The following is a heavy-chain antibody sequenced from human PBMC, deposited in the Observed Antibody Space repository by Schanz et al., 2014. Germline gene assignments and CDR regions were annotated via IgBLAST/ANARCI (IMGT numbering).Heavy chain of an antibody. J-gene: IGHJ3*02. D-gene: IGHD3-10*01. CDR3: VKFRAAPYHYNSPGAFDI. Sequence: QLMQSGSEVRKPGASVKVSCKASGYIFGSHGMTWVRQAPGQGPELMVWINAHTGTTQYAQKFPRKFNITGAIAAAAVPMEVTRQRTGVTANDSCVKFRAAPYHYNSPGAFDIWGQGTLVTVSS. CDR2: INAHTGTT. V-gene: IGHV1-18*01. CDR1: GYIFGSHG.